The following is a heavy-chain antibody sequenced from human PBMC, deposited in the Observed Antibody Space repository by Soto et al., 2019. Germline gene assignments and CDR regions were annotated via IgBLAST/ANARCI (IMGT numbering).Heavy chain of an antibody. CDR2: IYHGGGT. J-gene: IGHJ6*03. Sequence: QVQLQESGPGLVKPSGTLSLTCAVSSGSISSSNWWSWVRRPPGKGLEWMGEIYHGGGTNNNPSLKSRVTISVDKSKNQFSLKLSSVTAADTAVYYCARDPMVRGKGMDVWGKGTTVTVSS. CDR1: SGSISSSNW. D-gene: IGHD3-10*01. CDR3: ARDPMVRGKGMDV. V-gene: IGHV4-4*02.